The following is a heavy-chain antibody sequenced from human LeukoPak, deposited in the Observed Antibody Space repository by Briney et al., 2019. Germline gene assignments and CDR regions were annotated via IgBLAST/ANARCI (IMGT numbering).Heavy chain of an antibody. CDR2: INHSGST. CDR3: ATGRPSYYYDSSGYEFDP. J-gene: IGHJ5*02. D-gene: IGHD3-22*01. V-gene: IGHV4-34*01. Sequence: SETLSLTCAVYGGSFSCYYWSWIRQPPGKGLEWIGEINHSGSTNYNPSLKSRVTISVDTSKNQFSLKLSSVTAADTAVYYCATGRPSYYYDSSGYEFDPWGQGTLVTVSS. CDR1: GGSFSCYY.